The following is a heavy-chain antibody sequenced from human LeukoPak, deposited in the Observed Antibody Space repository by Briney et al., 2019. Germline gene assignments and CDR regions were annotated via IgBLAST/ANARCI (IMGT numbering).Heavy chain of an antibody. CDR3: ARTTEEYYGSGKFRKYYSYYYYMDV. J-gene: IGHJ6*03. CDR1: GVSISSSNAY. V-gene: IGHV4-39*07. D-gene: IGHD3-10*01. Sequence: PSETLSLTCTVSGVSISSSNAYWGWIRQPPGKGLEWIGSIYYSGNTYYNASLKSQVSISIDTSKNQFSLKLNSVTAADTAVYYCARTTEEYYGSGKFRKYYSYYYYMDVWGKGTTVTVSS. CDR2: IYYSGNT.